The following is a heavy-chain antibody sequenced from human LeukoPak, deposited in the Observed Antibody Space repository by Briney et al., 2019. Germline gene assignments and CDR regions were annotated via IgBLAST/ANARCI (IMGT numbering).Heavy chain of an antibody. CDR3: ARDCSSTRCQGPVFDN. Sequence: AASVKVSCKASGYTFTSNYMHWVRQAPGQGLEWIGIIHPSGGNTNYAQKFQGRVAMTRDTSTSTVYMELSSLRSEDTAIYYCARDCSSTRCQGPVFDNWGQGTLVTVSS. J-gene: IGHJ4*02. V-gene: IGHV1-46*01. CDR1: GYTFTSNY. CDR2: IHPSGGNT. D-gene: IGHD2-2*01.